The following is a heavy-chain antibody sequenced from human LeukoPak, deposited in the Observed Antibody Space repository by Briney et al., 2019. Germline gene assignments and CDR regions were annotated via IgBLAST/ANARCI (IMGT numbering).Heavy chain of an antibody. CDR1: GFTVSSNY. CDR3: ARDKGTSYLSSFDY. V-gene: IGHV3-66*01. D-gene: IGHD6-6*01. CDR2: IYSGGNT. Sequence: TGGSLRLSCAAYGFTVSSNYMSWVRRAPGKGLECVSVIYSGGNTYYADSVKGRFTISRDNSKKTLYLRMNSLRAEDTAVYYCARDKGTSYLSSFDYWGQGTLVTVSS. J-gene: IGHJ4*02.